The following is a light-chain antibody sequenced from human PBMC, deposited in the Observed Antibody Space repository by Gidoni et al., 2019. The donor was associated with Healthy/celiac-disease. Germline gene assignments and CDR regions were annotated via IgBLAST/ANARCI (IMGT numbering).Light chain of an antibody. Sequence: DIQMTQSPSTLSASVGDRVTITCRASQSISSWLAWYQQKTGKAPKLLIYKASSLESGGPSRFSGSGSGTEFTLTISSLQPDDFATYYCQQYNSYLLTFGGGTKVEIK. V-gene: IGKV1-5*03. CDR1: QSISSW. J-gene: IGKJ4*01. CDR3: QQYNSYLLT. CDR2: KAS.